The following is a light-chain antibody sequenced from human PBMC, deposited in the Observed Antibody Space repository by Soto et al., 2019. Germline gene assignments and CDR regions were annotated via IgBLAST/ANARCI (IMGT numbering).Light chain of an antibody. Sequence: DIVMTQSPLSLPVTPGEPASISCRSSQSLLHSNGYNYLDWYLQKPGQSPQLLIYLGSNRASGVPDRFRGSGSGTDFTLKISRVEAEDVGVYYCMQALQTPEYTFGQGTKLEIK. CDR3: MQALQTPEYT. V-gene: IGKV2-28*01. CDR1: QSLLHSNGYNY. CDR2: LGS. J-gene: IGKJ2*01.